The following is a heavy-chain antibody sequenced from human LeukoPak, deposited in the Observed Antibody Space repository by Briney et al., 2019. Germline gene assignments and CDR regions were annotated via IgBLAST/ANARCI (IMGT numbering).Heavy chain of an antibody. V-gene: IGHV3-23*01. D-gene: IGHD3-10*01. CDR1: GLSFSEYG. CDR2: VSDSGDRA. CDR3: AKDLLLWFGELPGMFDS. J-gene: IGHJ4*02. Sequence: AGSLRLSCAASGLSFSEYGMTWVRQAPGGGLEWVSGVSDSGDRAYYADSVKGRFTISRDNSKNMVYLQMNSLRVDDTAVYYWAKDLLLWFGELPGMFDSWGQGTLVTVSS.